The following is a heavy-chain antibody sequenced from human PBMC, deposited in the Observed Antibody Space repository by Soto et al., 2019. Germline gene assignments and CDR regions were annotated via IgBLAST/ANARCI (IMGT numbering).Heavy chain of an antibody. CDR3: AKRLEISTADFFDS. J-gene: IGHJ4*01. CDR2: VSGSGSST. Sequence: EVQLLESGGGLVQPGGSLRLSCAASGFTFGNYGMVWVRQAPGKGLEWVSGVSGSGSSTYYTDSVKGRLTISRDNSKNTVYLQMDSLRAEDTAIYYCAKRLEISTADFFDSWGHGTLVTVSS. CDR1: GFTFGNYG. D-gene: IGHD1-1*01. V-gene: IGHV3-23*01.